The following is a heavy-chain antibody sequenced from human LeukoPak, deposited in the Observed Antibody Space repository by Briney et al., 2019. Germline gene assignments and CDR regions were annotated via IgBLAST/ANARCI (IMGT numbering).Heavy chain of an antibody. Sequence: TGGSLRLPCAASGFTLSSDWMDWVRQAPGKGLVWVSRIKSDGSNTGYADSVKGRFTISRDNAKNTLYLQMNSLRADDTAVYYCASNLWAPSVHWGQGTLVTVSS. CDR2: IKSDGSNT. CDR3: ASNLWAPSVH. J-gene: IGHJ4*02. CDR1: GFTLSSDW. V-gene: IGHV3-74*01. D-gene: IGHD2/OR15-2a*01.